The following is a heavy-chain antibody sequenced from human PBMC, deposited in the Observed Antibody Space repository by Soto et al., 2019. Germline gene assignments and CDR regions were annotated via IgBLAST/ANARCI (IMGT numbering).Heavy chain of an antibody. V-gene: IGHV1-69*13. CDR1: GGTFSSYA. Sequence: ASVKVSCKASGGTFSSYAISWVRQAPGQGLEWMGGIIPIFGTANYAQKFQGRVTITADESTSTAYMELSSLRSEDTAVYYCASSLLTPGAFDIWGQGTMVTVSS. J-gene: IGHJ3*02. CDR3: ASSLLTPGAFDI. CDR2: IIPIFGTA.